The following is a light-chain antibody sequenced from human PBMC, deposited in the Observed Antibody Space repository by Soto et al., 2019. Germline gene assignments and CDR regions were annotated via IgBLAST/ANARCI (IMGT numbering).Light chain of an antibody. Sequence: QSALTQPASVPGSPGQSITISCTGSSSDVGGYNYVSWYQQYPGKAPKVMIYDVSNRPSGVSNRFSGSKSGNTASLTISGLQAEDEADYYCSSYTSSSTVVFGGGTKLTVL. J-gene: IGLJ2*01. CDR1: SSDVGGYNY. V-gene: IGLV2-14*01. CDR3: SSYTSSSTVV. CDR2: DVS.